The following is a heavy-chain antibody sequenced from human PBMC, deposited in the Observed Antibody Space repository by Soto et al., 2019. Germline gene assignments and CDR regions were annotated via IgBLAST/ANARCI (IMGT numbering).Heavy chain of an antibody. CDR1: GGSFSGYY. J-gene: IGHJ6*03. V-gene: IGHV4-34*01. Sequence: PSETLSLTCAVYGGSFSGYYWSWIRQPPGKGLEWIGEINHSGSTNYNPSLKSRVTISVDTSKNQFSLKLSSVTAADTAVYYCARELGYCSSTSCYTGNYYYYYMDVWGKGTTVTVSS. D-gene: IGHD2-2*02. CDR3: ARELGYCSSTSCYTGNYYYYYMDV. CDR2: INHSGST.